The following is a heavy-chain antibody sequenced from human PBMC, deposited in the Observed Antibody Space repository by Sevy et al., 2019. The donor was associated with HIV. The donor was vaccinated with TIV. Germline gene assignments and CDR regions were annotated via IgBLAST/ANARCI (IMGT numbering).Heavy chain of an antibody. V-gene: IGHV3-15*01. CDR2: IKSKTDGGTT. CDR3: TTDPGYIGYDEELKNYYHYGMDV. CDR1: GFTFINAW. J-gene: IGHJ6*02. Sequence: GGSLRLSCATSGFTFINAWMTWVRQAPGKGLEYVGRIKSKTDGGTTDYGAPVKDRFSISREDSKNTLYLQMNSLKAEDTAVYYCTTDPGYIGYDEELKNYYHYGMDVWGQGTTVTVSS. D-gene: IGHD5-12*01.